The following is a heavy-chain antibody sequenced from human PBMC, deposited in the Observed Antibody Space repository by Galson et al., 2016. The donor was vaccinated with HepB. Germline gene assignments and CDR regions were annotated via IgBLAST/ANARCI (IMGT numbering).Heavy chain of an antibody. CDR2: VYPSGTT. V-gene: IGHV4-39*01. D-gene: IGHD5-24*01. CDR1: GGSISSGRYY. Sequence: SETLSLTCSVSGGSISSGRYYWDWIRQPPGEGLECIASVYPSGTTYYTPSFKSRVTITVYTSKNQFSLAVTSLTATDTAVYFCAGPDGSSKSFNIWGQGTMVTVSP. J-gene: IGHJ3*02. CDR3: AGPDGSSKSFNI.